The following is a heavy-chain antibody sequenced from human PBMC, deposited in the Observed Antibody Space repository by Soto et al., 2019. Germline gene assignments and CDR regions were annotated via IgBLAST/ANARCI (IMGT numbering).Heavy chain of an antibody. J-gene: IGHJ4*02. V-gene: IGHV5-51*01. CDR3: ATHWSINMLRGDPRLDY. D-gene: IGHD3-10*01. Sequence: GKGLEWMAMIYLGDSQTKYSPSFQGQVTISADKSISTAYLQWSTLKASDTAMYYSATHWSINMLRGDPRLDYWGQGTLVTVSS. CDR2: IYLGDSQT.